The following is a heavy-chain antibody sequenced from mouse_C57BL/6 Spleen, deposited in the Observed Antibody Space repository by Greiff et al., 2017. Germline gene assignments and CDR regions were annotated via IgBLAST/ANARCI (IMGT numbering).Heavy chain of an antibody. J-gene: IGHJ4*01. CDR1: GFTFTDYY. Sequence: DVQEVESGGGLVQPGGSLSLSCAASGFTFTDYYMSWVRQPPGKALEWLGFIRNKANGYTTEYSASVKGRFTISRDNSQSILYLQMNALRAEDSATYYCARSPSPLYYSNPYYYAMDYWGQGTSVTVSS. CDR3: ARSPSPLYYSNPYYYAMDY. V-gene: IGHV7-3*01. CDR2: IRNKANGYTT. D-gene: IGHD2-5*01.